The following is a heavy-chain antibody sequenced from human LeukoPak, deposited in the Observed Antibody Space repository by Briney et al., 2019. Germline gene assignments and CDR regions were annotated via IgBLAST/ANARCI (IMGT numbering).Heavy chain of an antibody. J-gene: IGHJ6*02. V-gene: IGHV3-48*03. CDR2: ISSSGSTI. Sequence: PGGSLRLSCAASGFTFSSYEMNWVRQAPGKGLEWVSYISSSGSTIYYADSVKGRFTISRDNSKNTLYLHMNSLRAEDTAVYYCARVRYCSGGSCYFYNAMDVWGQGTTVTVSS. D-gene: IGHD2-15*01. CDR3: ARVRYCSGGSCYFYNAMDV. CDR1: GFTFSSYE.